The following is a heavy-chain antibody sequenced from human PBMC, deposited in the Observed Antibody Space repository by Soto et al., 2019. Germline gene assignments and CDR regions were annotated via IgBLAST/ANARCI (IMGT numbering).Heavy chain of an antibody. Sequence: QVQLVQSGAEVKKPGASVKVSCKASGYTFTSYGISWVRQAPGQGLEWMGWISAYNGNTNYAQKLQGRVTMTTDTSTSTASWELRSLGSDATAVYYCARGPRLLWCGELDYWGQGTLVTVSS. D-gene: IGHD3-10*01. CDR2: ISAYNGNT. J-gene: IGHJ4*02. V-gene: IGHV1-18*01. CDR1: GYTFTSYG. CDR3: ARGPRLLWCGELDY.